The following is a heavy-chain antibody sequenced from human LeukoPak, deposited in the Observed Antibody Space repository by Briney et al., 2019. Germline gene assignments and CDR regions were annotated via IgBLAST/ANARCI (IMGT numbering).Heavy chain of an antibody. V-gene: IGHV1-18*01. Sequence: ASVKVSCKASRYTFNRYGISWVRQAPGRRLEWMGWISAYNVNTNYAQKLQGRITMTTDTSTSTAYMELRSLRSDDTAVYYCARDLYDYGDYVDWGQGTLVTVSS. J-gene: IGHJ4*02. D-gene: IGHD4-17*01. CDR1: RYTFNRYG. CDR2: ISAYNVNT. CDR3: ARDLYDYGDYVD.